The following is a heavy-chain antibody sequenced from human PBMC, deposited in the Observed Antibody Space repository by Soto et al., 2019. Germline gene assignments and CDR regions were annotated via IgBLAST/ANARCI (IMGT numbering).Heavy chain of an antibody. V-gene: IGHV4-39*01. Sequence: SETLSLTCTVSGGSISSSSYYWGWIRQPPGKGLEWIGSIYYSGSTYYNPSLKSRVTISVDTSKNQFSLKLSSVTAADTAVYYCARMSYGYSYYFDYWGQGTLVTVSS. J-gene: IGHJ4*02. CDR2: IYYSGST. CDR1: GGSISSSSYY. CDR3: ARMSYGYSYYFDY. D-gene: IGHD5-18*01.